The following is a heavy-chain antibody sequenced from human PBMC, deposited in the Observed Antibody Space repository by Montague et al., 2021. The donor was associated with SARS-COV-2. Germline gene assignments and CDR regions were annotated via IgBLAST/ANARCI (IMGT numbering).Heavy chain of an antibody. CDR2: ISYDGGDV. J-gene: IGHJ6*02. V-gene: IGHV3-30*18. CDR3: AKDGSHTGYYYGMMV. Sequence: SLRLSCAASGFFFNMYAMHWVRQAPGKGLEWVAVISYDGGDVYYGDSVRGRLTISRDNSKDTVFLQMNSLRPDDTAVYYCAKDGSHTGYYYGMMVWGQGTTVSVSS. CDR1: GFFFNMYA.